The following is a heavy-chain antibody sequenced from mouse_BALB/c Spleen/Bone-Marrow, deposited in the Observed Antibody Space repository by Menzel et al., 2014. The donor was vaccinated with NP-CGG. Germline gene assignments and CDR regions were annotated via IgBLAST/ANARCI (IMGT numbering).Heavy chain of an antibody. J-gene: IGHJ2*01. D-gene: IGHD2-3*01. V-gene: IGHV3-8*02. CDR2: ISYSGNT. CDR3: ATYDGYCFDY. CDR1: GDSITSGY. Sequence: EVKLVESGPSLVKPSQTLSPTCSVTGDSITSGYWNWIRKFPGNKLEYMGYISYSGNTYYNPSLKSRISITRDTSKNQYYLQLSSVTTEDTATYYCATYDGYCFDYWGQGTTLTVSS.